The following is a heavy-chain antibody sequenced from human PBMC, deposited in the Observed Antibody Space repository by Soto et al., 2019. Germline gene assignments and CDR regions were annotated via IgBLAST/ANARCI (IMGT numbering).Heavy chain of an antibody. V-gene: IGHV4-39*01. Sequence: SETLSLTCTVSGGSISSSSYYWGWIRQPPGKGLEWIGNIYYSGSTYYNPSLKSRVTISVDTSKNQFSLKLSSVTAADTAVYYCMLGSGWKDFDYWGQGTLVTVLL. CDR2: IYYSGST. D-gene: IGHD3-22*01. CDR1: GGSISSSSYY. J-gene: IGHJ4*02. CDR3: MLGSGWKDFDY.